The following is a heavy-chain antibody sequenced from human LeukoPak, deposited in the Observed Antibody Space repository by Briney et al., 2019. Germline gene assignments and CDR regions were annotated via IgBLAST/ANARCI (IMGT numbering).Heavy chain of an antibody. D-gene: IGHD5-24*01. Sequence: GGSLRLSCAASGFTFSSYAMHWVRQAPGKGLEWVAVISYDGSNKYYADSVKGRFTISRDNSKNTLYLQMNSLRAEDTAVYYCARVERWLQRAYYYGTDVWGQGTTVTVSS. CDR1: GFTFSSYA. J-gene: IGHJ6*02. V-gene: IGHV3-30-3*01. CDR3: ARVERWLQRAYYYGTDV. CDR2: ISYDGSNK.